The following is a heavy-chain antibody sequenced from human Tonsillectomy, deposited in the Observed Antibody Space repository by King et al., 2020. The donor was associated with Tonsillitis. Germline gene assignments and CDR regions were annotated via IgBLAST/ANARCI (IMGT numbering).Heavy chain of an antibody. CDR1: TFTFSSYA. Sequence: VQLVESGGGLVQPGGSLRLSCTASTFTFSSYAMSWGRQAPGKGLEWVSGISGSGGSTFYAASVKGRFTISRDNSKNTLYVQMNSLRAEDTALYYCAKDRAAMITPTGSMDVWGQGTTVTVSS. CDR2: ISGSGGST. V-gene: IGHV3-23*04. J-gene: IGHJ6*02. D-gene: IGHD5-18*01. CDR3: AKDRAAMITPTGSMDV.